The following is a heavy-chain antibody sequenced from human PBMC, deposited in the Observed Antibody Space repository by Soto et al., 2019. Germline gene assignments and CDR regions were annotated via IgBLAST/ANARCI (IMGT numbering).Heavy chain of an antibody. CDR1: GYTFTSYY. CDR3: ARDFSSSSLFDY. CDR2: INPSGGRT. V-gene: IGHV1-46*01. D-gene: IGHD6-6*01. Sequence: GASVKVSCKASGYTFTSYYMHWVREAPGQGLEWMGRINPSGGRTSYAQKFQGRVTMTRDTSTSTVYVELSSLRSDDTAVYYCARDFSSSSLFDYWGQGTLVTVSS. J-gene: IGHJ4*02.